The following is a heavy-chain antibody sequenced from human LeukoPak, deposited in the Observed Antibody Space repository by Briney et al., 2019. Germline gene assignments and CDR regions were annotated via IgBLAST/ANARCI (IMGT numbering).Heavy chain of an antibody. D-gene: IGHD5-24*01. CDR2: ISSSSSTI. Sequence: GGSLRLSCAASGFTFSSYSMNWVGQAPGKGLEWVSYISSSSSTIYYADCVNGRFTISRDNAKNSLYLQLNSLRAEDTAVYYCARGGRLLQWNLDYWAQRTLVPVSS. CDR1: GFTFSSYS. J-gene: IGHJ4*02. CDR3: ARGGRLLQWNLDY. V-gene: IGHV3-48*01.